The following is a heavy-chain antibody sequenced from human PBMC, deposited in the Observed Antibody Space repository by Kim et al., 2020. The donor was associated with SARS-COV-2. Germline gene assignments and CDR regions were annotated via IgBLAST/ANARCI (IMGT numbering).Heavy chain of an antibody. D-gene: IGHD2-21*01. CDR2: INHSGST. V-gene: IGHV4-34*01. Sequence: SETLSLTCAVYGGSFSGYYWSWIRQPPGKGLEWIGEINHSGSTNYNPSLKSRVTISVDTSKNQFSLKLSSVTAADTAVYYCARLRNAIRDYWGQGTLVTV. CDR1: GGSFSGYY. J-gene: IGHJ4*02. CDR3: ARLRNAIRDY.